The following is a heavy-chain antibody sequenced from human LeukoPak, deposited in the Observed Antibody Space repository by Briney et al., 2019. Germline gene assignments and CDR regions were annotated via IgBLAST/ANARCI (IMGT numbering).Heavy chain of an antibody. V-gene: IGHV3-53*01. CDR2: IYGGDST. CDR1: GFIVSNNY. CDR3: ATLYGGQRADGY. D-gene: IGHD4-23*01. Sequence: PGGSLRLSCAASGFIVSNNYMSWVRQAPGKGLEWVSAIYGGDSTEYADSVKGRFTISRDNSKNTLYLQMNSLRTEDTAVYYCATLYGGQRADGYWGQGTLVTVSS. J-gene: IGHJ4*02.